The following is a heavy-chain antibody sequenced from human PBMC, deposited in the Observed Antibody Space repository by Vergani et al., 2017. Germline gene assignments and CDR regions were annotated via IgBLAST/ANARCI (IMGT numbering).Heavy chain of an antibody. Sequence: EVQLVESGGGLVQPGGSLRLSCAASGFTFSTYNMKWVRQAPGKGLEWISYISSRSTTIKYADSVKGRFTISRDNAKNSLYLQMNTLRAEDTAVYYCTRSECSGTTCYGHYFDLWGHGILVTVSS. V-gene: IGHV3-48*01. J-gene: IGHJ4*01. CDR1: GFTFSTYN. D-gene: IGHD2-15*01. CDR3: TRSECSGTTCYGHYFDL. CDR2: ISSRSTTI.